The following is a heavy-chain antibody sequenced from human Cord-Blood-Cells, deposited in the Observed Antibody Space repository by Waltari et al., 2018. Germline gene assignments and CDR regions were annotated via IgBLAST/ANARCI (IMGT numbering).Heavy chain of an antibody. CDR3: ARGGSSFPT. CDR1: GYTLTIYA. CDR2: INGGNGNT. D-gene: IGHD6-6*01. V-gene: IGHV1-3*01. J-gene: IGHJ5*02. Sequence: QVQLVQSGAEAKKPGASVKVSCKASGYTLTIYAIHWVRQAPGQRLEWMGLINGGNGNTKYSQKFQGRVTITRDTSASTAYMELSSLRSEDTAVYYCARGGSSFPTWGQGTLVTVSS.